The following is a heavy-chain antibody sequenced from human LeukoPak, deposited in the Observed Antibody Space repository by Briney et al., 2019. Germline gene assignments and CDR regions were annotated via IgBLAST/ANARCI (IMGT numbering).Heavy chain of an antibody. CDR2: IIQSGST. CDR3: ARAYDSSGPIDY. J-gene: IGHJ4*02. CDR1: GGSFSGYY. D-gene: IGHD3-22*01. Sequence: SETLSLTCAVYGGSFSGYYWSWIRQPPGKGLEWIGEIIQSGSTNYNPSLKSRVTISVDTSKNQFSLKLSSVTAADTAVYYCARAYDSSGPIDYWGQGTLVTVSS. V-gene: IGHV4-34*12.